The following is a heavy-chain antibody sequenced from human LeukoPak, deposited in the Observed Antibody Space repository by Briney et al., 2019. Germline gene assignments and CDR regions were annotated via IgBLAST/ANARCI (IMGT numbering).Heavy chain of an antibody. CDR1: GKTLSELS. J-gene: IGHJ4*02. V-gene: IGHV1-24*01. CDR2: FEPDDDEI. Sequence: ASVRVSCKVSGKTLSELSMHWVRQAPGKGLEWMGGFEPDDDEIVYAYSFRDRVTMTEDTSTDTAYMELSSLRSEDTAVYYCATGDRYYGSGIGVDYWGQGTLVTVSS. CDR3: ATGDRYYGSGIGVDY. D-gene: IGHD3-10*01.